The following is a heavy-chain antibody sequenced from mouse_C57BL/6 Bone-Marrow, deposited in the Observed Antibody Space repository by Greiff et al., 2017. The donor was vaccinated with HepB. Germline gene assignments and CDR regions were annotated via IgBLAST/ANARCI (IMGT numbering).Heavy chain of an antibody. CDR1: GYTFTSYG. V-gene: IGHV1-81*01. Sequence: QVQLKQSGAELARPGASVKLSCKASGYTFTSYGISWVKQRTGQGLEWIGEIYPRSGNTYYNEKFKGKATLTADKSSSTAYMELRSLTSEDSAVYFCARQLRLLWLAYWGQGTLVTVSA. CDR2: IYPRSGNT. D-gene: IGHD3-2*02. J-gene: IGHJ3*01. CDR3: ARQLRLLWLAY.